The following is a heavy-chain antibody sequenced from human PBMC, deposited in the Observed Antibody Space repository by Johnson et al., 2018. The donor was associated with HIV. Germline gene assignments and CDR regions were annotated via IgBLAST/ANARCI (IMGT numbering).Heavy chain of an antibody. J-gene: IGHJ3*01. V-gene: IGHV3-30*02. Sequence: QVHLVESGGGVVQPGGSLRLSCAASGFTFSNYGMHWVSQAPGKGLEWVAFIRYDGSHTHYADSVKGRFTISRDNSKNTLSLQMSSLGAEDTAVYYCAKVADPYCGGDCYSWLFAFDFWGHGTMVTVSS. D-gene: IGHD2-21*02. CDR2: IRYDGSHT. CDR1: GFTFSNYG. CDR3: AKVADPYCGGDCYSWLFAFDF.